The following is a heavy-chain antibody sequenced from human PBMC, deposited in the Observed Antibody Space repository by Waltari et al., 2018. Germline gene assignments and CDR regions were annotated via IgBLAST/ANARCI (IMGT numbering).Heavy chain of an antibody. V-gene: IGHV1-69*10. J-gene: IGHJ4*02. D-gene: IGHD3-22*01. CDR2: IIPILGIA. Sequence: QVQLVQSGAEVKKPGSSVKVSCKASGGTFSSYAISWVRQAPGQGLEWMGGIIPILGIANYEQKFQGRVTITADKSTSTAYMELSSLRSEDTAVYYCASFDSSGYYYSLDYWGQGTLVTVSS. CDR3: ASFDSSGYYYSLDY. CDR1: GGTFSSYA.